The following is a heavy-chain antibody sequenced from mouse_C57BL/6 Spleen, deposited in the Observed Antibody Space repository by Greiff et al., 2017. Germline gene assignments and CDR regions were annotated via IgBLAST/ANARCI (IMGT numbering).Heavy chain of an antibody. V-gene: IGHV1-69*01. Sequence: VQLQQSGAELVMPGASVKLSCKASGYTFTSYWMHWVKQRPGQGLEWIGEIDPSDSYTNYNQKFKGKSTLTVDKSSSTAYMQLSSLTSEDSAVYYCARRDTTRAMDYWGQGTSVTVSS. J-gene: IGHJ4*01. D-gene: IGHD1-1*01. CDR2: IDPSDSYT. CDR1: GYTFTSYW. CDR3: ARRDTTRAMDY.